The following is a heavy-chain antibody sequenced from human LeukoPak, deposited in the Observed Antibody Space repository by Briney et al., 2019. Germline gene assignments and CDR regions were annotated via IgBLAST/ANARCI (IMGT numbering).Heavy chain of an antibody. CDR3: ASPPWVRRVPAATEYFQH. D-gene: IGHD2-2*01. CDR1: GGTFSSYA. V-gene: IGHV1-69*05. J-gene: IGHJ1*01. CDR2: IIPIFGTA. Sequence: SVKVSCKASGGTFSSYAISWVRQAPGQGLEWMGGIIPIFGTANYAQKLQGRVTITTDESTGTAYMELSSLRSEDTAVYYCASPPWVRRVPAATEYFQHWGQGTLVTVSS.